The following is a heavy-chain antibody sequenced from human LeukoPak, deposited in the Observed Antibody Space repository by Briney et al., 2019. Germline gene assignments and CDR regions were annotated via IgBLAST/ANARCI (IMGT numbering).Heavy chain of an antibody. D-gene: IGHD3-9*01. CDR2: INPNSGGT. CDR3: ARGGELRYFDWLLSGAFDI. J-gene: IGHJ3*02. Sequence: ASVTVSFKASGYTFTGYYMHWVGQAPGQGGEWMGWINPNSGGTNYAQKFQGWVTMTRDTSISTAYMELSRLRSDDTAVYYCARGGELRYFDWLLSGAFDIWGQGTMVTVSS. V-gene: IGHV1-2*04. CDR1: GYTFTGYY.